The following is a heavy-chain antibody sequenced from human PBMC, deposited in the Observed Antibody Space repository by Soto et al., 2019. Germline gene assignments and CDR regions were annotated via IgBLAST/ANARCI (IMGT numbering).Heavy chain of an antibody. CDR2: IIPIFGTA. V-gene: IGHV1-69*13. CDR1: GGTFSSYA. CDR3: ARRGRKITFGGVIVPDAFDI. D-gene: IGHD3-16*02. Sequence: SVKVSCKASGGTFSSYAISWVRQAPGQGLEWMGGIIPIFGTANYAQKFQGRVTITADESKSTAYMELSSLRSEDTAVYYCARRGRKITFGGVIVPDAFDIWGQGKMVTVSS. J-gene: IGHJ3*02.